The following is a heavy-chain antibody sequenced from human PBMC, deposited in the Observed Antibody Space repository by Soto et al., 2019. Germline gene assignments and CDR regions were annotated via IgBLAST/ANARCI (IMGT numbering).Heavy chain of an antibody. J-gene: IGHJ5*02. CDR2: IYYDGNSK. Sequence: GGSLRLCCAASGFTFSRHGMHWVRQAPGKGREWVAVIYYDGNSKYYVDSVKGRFTISRDNSKNTLYLQMNSLRAEDTAVYYCVRETTGTYGWFDPWGQGTLVTVSS. CDR1: GFTFSRHG. D-gene: IGHD1-1*01. V-gene: IGHV3-33*01. CDR3: VRETTGTYGWFDP.